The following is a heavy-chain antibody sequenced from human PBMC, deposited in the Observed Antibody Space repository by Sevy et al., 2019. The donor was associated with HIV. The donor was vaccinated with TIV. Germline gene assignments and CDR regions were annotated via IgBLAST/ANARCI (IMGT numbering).Heavy chain of an antibody. CDR3: ARANVDTAMVVFDY. Sequence: SETLSLTCTVSGGSVSSGSYYWSWIRQPPGKGLEWIGYIYYSGSTNYNPSLKSRVIISVDTSKNQFSLKLSSVTAADTAVYYCARANVDTAMVVFDYWGQGTLVTVSS. CDR2: IYYSGST. V-gene: IGHV4-61*01. D-gene: IGHD5-18*01. CDR1: GGSVSSGSYY. J-gene: IGHJ4*02.